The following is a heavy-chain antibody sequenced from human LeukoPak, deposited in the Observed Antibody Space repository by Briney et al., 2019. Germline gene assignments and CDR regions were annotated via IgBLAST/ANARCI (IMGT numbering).Heavy chain of an antibody. D-gene: IGHD5-18*01. Sequence: GRSLRLSCAAAGFTFSSYAMHWVRQAPGKGLEWVAVISYDGSNKYYADSVKGRFTISRDNSKNTLYLQMNSLRAEDTAVYYCARDLLFIQLWLNYYYYYGMDVWGQGTTVTVSS. J-gene: IGHJ6*02. CDR1: GFTFSSYA. CDR2: ISYDGSNK. CDR3: ARDLLFIQLWLNYYYYYGMDV. V-gene: IGHV3-30-3*01.